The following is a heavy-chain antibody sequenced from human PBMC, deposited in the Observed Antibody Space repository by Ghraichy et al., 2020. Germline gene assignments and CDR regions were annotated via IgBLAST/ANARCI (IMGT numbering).Heavy chain of an antibody. CDR2: ISAYNGNT. V-gene: IGHV1-18*04. CDR1: GYTFTSYG. CDR3: ARDQRGYSYGFQDY. Sequence: ASVKVSCKASGYTFTSYGISWVRQAPGQGLEWMGWISAYNGNTNYAQKLQGRVTMTTDTSTSTAYMELRSLRSDDTAVYYCARDQRGYSYGFQDYWGQGTLVTVSS. J-gene: IGHJ4*02. D-gene: IGHD5-18*01.